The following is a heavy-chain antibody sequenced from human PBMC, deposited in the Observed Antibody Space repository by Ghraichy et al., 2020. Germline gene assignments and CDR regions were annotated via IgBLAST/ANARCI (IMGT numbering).Heavy chain of an antibody. Sequence: SETLSLTCSVTGGTISSYFWTWVRQPPGKPLEWVGHISHTGATDYNPSTKTPVTISIDTSKMQFSLQLTSVTAADTAMYYCAATIGATPPRTWGPGILVTVS. CDR1: GGTISSYF. D-gene: IGHD1-26*01. J-gene: IGHJ5*01. CDR3: AATIGATPPRT. CDR2: ISHTGAT. V-gene: IGHV4-59*03.